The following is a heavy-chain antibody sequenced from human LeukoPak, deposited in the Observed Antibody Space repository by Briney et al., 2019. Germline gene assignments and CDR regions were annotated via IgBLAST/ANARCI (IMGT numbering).Heavy chain of an antibody. D-gene: IGHD3-9*01. CDR1: GFTFSSYS. CDR2: ISSSGTTI. J-gene: IGHJ5*02. CDR3: AREDYHILTGHIWGGRFDP. V-gene: IGHV3-48*04. Sequence: GGSLRLSCAASGFTFSSYSMNWVRQAPGKGLEWVSYISSSGTTIYYADSVKGRFTISRDNAKNSLYLQMNSLRAEDTAVYYCAREDYHILTGHIWGGRFDPWGQGTLVTVSS.